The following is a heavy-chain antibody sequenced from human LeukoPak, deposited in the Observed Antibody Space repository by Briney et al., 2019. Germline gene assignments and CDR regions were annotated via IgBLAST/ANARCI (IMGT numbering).Heavy chain of an antibody. CDR3: AEEKNSGYYYHFDY. Sequence: TGGSLRLSCAASGFTFTNFGMSWVRQAPGKGLEWLSAVSGGGGSTFYADSVKGRFTISRDNSKNTVYLQMNSLRAEDTAIYYCAEEKNSGYYYHFDYWGQGTLVTVSS. CDR2: VSGGGGST. V-gene: IGHV3-23*01. D-gene: IGHD3-22*01. J-gene: IGHJ4*02. CDR1: GFTFTNFG.